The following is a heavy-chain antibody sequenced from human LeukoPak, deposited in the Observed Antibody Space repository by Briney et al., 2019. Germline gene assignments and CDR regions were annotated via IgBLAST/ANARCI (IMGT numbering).Heavy chain of an antibody. D-gene: IGHD3-10*01. Sequence: WASVKVSCKVSGYTLTELSMHWVRQAPGKGLEWMGGFDPEDGETIYAQKFQGRVTMTEDTSTDTAYMELSSLRSEDTAVYYCATVLHYGSGSIPPTWGQGTLVTVSS. CDR3: ATVLHYGSGSIPPT. CDR2: FDPEDGET. V-gene: IGHV1-24*01. CDR1: GYTLTELS. J-gene: IGHJ5*02.